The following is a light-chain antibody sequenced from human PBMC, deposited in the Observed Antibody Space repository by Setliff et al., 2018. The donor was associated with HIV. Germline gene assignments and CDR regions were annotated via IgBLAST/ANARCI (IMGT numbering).Light chain of an antibody. J-gene: IGLJ1*01. CDR1: SSDVGAYKY. CDR3: SSYTSTSTLCV. CDR2: DVS. V-gene: IGLV2-14*03. Sequence: QSALAQPASVSGSPGQSVTISCTGTSSDVGAYKYVPWYQQHPGKAPKLMIYDVSNRPSGVSNRFSGSKSGNTASLTISGLQAEDEADYYCSSYTSTSTLCVFGTGTKVTVL.